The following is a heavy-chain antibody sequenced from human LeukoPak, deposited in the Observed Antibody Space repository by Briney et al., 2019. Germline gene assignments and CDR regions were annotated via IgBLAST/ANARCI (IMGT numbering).Heavy chain of an antibody. CDR3: ARGLGYSSSSLWFDP. D-gene: IGHD6-6*01. V-gene: IGHV4-34*01. J-gene: IGHJ5*02. Sequence: SETLSLTCAVYGGSFSGYYWSWIHQPPGKGLEWIGEINHSGSTNYNPSLKSRVTISVDTSKNQFSLKLSSVTAADTAVYYCARGLGYSSSSLWFDPWGQGTLVTVSS. CDR1: GGSFSGYY. CDR2: INHSGST.